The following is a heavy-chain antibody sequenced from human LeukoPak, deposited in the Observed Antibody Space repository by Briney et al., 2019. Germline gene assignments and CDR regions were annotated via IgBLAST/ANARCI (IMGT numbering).Heavy chain of an antibody. J-gene: IGHJ4*02. D-gene: IGHD5-24*01. Sequence: GESLKISCKGLGYSFSSYWHAWVRQRPGKGLEWMGIIYPGGSETRYDPSFQGQVTISADSSTSTAYLQWSSLRASDTAMYYCARASRDGYNQNFDHWGQGTLVTVSS. CDR3: ARASRDGYNQNFDH. CDR2: IYPGGSET. CDR1: GYSFSSYW. V-gene: IGHV5-51*01.